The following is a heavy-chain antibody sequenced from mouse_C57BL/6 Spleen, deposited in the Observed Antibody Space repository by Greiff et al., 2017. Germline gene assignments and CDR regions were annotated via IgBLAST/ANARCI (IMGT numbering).Heavy chain of an antibody. CDR3: ARCCGYYGGAMYD. V-gene: IGHV14-2*01. D-gene: IGHD2-3*01. CDR2: IDPEDGET. Sequence: EVQLQQSGAELVKPGASVKLSCTASGFNIKDYYMHWVKQRTEQGLEWIGRIDPEDGETKYAPKFQGKATLTADTSSNTAYLQLSSLTSEDTAVYYCARCCGYYGGAMYDWGQGTSVTAYS. CDR1: GFNIKDYY. J-gene: IGHJ4*01.